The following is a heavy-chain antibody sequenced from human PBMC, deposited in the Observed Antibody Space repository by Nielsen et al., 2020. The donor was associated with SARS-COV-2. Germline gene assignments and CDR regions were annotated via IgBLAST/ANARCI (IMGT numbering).Heavy chain of an antibody. J-gene: IGHJ6*03. CDR2: ISANNGDA. CDR1: DNIFLSYS. D-gene: IGHD2-2*01. Sequence: SVKVPCKASDNIFLSYSITWVRQAPGQGLEWMGRISANNGDAKYAQNLQGRVTMTTDASTRTVYMELRRLRSDDTAVYYCARVASGVVPGPLGIGMWYSYYYMDVWGKGTTVTVSS. CDR3: ARVASGVVPGPLGIGMWYSYYYMDV. V-gene: IGHV1-18*04.